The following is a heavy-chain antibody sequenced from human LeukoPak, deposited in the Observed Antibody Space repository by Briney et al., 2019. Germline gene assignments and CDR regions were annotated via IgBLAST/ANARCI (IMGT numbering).Heavy chain of an antibody. D-gene: IGHD4-23*01. J-gene: IGHJ4*02. V-gene: IGHV3-9*03. CDR1: GFTFDDYA. CDR2: ISWNSGSI. Sequence: PGGSLRLSCAASGFTFDDYAMHWVRQAPGKGLEWVSGISWNSGSIGYADSVKGRFTISRDNAKNSLYLQMNSLRAEDMALYYCAKDIGPDYGGNLDYWGQGTLVTVSS. CDR3: AKDIGPDYGGNLDY.